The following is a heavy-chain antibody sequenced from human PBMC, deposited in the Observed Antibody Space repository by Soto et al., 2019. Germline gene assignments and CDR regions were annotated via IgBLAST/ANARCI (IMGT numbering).Heavy chain of an antibody. Sequence: EVQLLESGGGLVQPGGSLRLSCAASGFTFSNYAMSWVRQAPGKGLECVSSITGTGGRTYYADSVKGRFTISRDNSKNKLYLQTTSLRAEDTALYYCAKDLRVLPCFGYREAFDFRGQWTMVTVSS. V-gene: IGHV3-23*01. D-gene: IGHD3-10*01. J-gene: IGHJ3*01. CDR1: GFTFSNYA. CDR3: AKDLRVLPCFGYREAFDF. CDR2: ITGTGGRT.